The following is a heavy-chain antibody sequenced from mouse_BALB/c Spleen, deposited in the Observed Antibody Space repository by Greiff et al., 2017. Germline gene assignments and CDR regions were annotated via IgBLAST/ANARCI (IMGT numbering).Heavy chain of an antibody. CDR2: INPSNGGT. J-gene: IGHJ3*01. V-gene: IGHV1S81*02. Sequence: VQLQQSGAELVKPGASVTLSCKASGYTFTSYYLYWVKQRPGQGLEWIGEINPSNGGTNFNEKFKSKATLTVDKSSSTAYMQLSSLTSEDSAVYYCTRGGGNYGFAYWGQGTLVTVSA. CDR1: GYTFTSYY. D-gene: IGHD2-1*01. CDR3: TRGGGNYGFAY.